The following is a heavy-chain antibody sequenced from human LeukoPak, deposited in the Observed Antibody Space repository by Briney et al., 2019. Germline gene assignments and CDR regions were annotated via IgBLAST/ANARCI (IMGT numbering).Heavy chain of an antibody. CDR1: SGSLSGDY. V-gene: IGHV4-59*01. CDR2: ISSFGTP. J-gene: IGHJ4*02. Sequence: PSETLSLTCSVFSGSLSGDYWSWIRQPPGKGLQWIGHISSFGTPTYNPSLKSRVTISVDTSKNHLSLKLTSVAAADTAFYYCARWSPYSSGWYFDSWGQGTLVTVSS. CDR3: ARWSPYSSGWYFDS. D-gene: IGHD6-19*01.